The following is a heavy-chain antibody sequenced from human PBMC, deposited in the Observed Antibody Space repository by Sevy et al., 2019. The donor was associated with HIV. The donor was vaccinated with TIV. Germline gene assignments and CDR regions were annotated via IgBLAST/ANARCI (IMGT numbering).Heavy chain of an antibody. V-gene: IGHV3-11*01. J-gene: IGHJ3*01. Sequence: GGSLRLSCAASGFTFSDYYMNWIRQAPGKGLEWVSYISARGGTIYYADSVKGRFTISRDNAKNSLYLQMNSLRTEDTAVYYCARDSLSPGAFDFWGQGTMVTVSS. CDR2: ISARGGTI. CDR3: ARDSLSPGAFDF. CDR1: GFTFSDYY.